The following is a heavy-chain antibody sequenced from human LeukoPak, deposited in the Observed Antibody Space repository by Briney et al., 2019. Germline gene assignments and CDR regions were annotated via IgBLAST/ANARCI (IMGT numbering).Heavy chain of an antibody. CDR1: GYSFTSYW. D-gene: IGHD6-13*01. J-gene: IGHJ6*03. V-gene: IGHV5-51*01. Sequence: GESLKISCKGSGYSFTSYWIGWVRQMPGKGLEWMGIIYPGDSDTRYSPSFQGQVTISADKSISTAYMQWSSLKASDTAMYYCARTDSSSWYGDYYYMDVWGKGTTVTVSS. CDR3: ARTDSSSWYGDYYYMDV. CDR2: IYPGDSDT.